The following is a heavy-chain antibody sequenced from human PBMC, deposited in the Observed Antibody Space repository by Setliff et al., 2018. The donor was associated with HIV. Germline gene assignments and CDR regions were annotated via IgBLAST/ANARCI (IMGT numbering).Heavy chain of an antibody. CDR3: ARANPDILTGYSYYFDY. CDR2: IYNTGST. D-gene: IGHD3-9*01. Sequence: SETLSLTCSVSGGAISGSGYYWSWIRQPPGKALEWIGYIYNTGSTYHSPSLESRVTMSVDTSKNQFSLKLSSVTAADTAVYYCARANPDILTGYSYYFDYWGQGTLVTVSS. V-gene: IGHV4-30-4*01. CDR1: GGAISGSGYY. J-gene: IGHJ4*02.